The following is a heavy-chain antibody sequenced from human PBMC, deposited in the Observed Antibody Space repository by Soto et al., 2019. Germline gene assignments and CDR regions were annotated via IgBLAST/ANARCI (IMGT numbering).Heavy chain of an antibody. CDR1: GCTFTSYY. V-gene: IGHV1-46*01. CDR2: INPSGGST. J-gene: IGHJ3*02. Sequence: ASVKVSCKASGCTFTSYYMHWVRQAPGQGLEWMGIINPSGGSTSYAQKFQGRVTMTRDTSTSTVYMELSSLRSEDTAVYYCAGQLVYDAIDIWGQGTMVTVSS. D-gene: IGHD6-6*01. CDR3: AGQLVYDAIDI.